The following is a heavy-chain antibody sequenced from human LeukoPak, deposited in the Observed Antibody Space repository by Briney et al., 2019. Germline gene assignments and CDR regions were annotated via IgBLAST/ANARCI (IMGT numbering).Heavy chain of an antibody. CDR2: IIPILGIA. CDR3: ARGSYYYDSSGKGHY. D-gene: IGHD3-22*01. CDR1: GGTFSSYA. V-gene: IGHV1-69*04. J-gene: IGHJ4*02. Sequence: SVKVSCKASGGTFSSYAISWVRQAPGRGLEWMGRIIPILGIANYAQKFQGRVTITADKSTSTAYMELSSLRSEDTAVYYCARGSYYYDSSGKGHYWGQGTLVTVSS.